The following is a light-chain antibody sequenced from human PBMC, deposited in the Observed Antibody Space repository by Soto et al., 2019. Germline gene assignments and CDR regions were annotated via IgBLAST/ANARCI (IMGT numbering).Light chain of an antibody. CDR2: GVS. CDR3: HQSGDSPT. V-gene: IGKV3-20*01. Sequence: EIVWTQSPGTLSLSPGERATLYCRSSQTVNANFLAWYQQKPGQAPRLLIYGVSNRAPGIPDRVSGSGSGTDITLTISRPEPEDFAVYYCHQSGDSPTFGQGTKVDIK. J-gene: IGKJ1*01. CDR1: QTVNANF.